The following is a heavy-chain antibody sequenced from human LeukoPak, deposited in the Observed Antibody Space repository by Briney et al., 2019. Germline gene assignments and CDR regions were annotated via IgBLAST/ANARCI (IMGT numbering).Heavy chain of an antibody. J-gene: IGHJ4*02. Sequence: SETLSLTCTVSGGSISSDRFYWTGVRQPAGKGLEWIGRIKSSNTNYNPSLKSRVSKSLDTSTNQFCLKLSSLTAADTAVYYCARVPDWTYVPDYWGQGTLVTVSS. CDR2: IKSSNT. CDR1: GGSISSDRFY. CDR3: ARVPDWTYVPDY. V-gene: IGHV4-61*02. D-gene: IGHD3-16*01.